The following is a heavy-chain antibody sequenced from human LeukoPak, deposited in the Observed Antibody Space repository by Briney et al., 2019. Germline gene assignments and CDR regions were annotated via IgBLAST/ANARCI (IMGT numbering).Heavy chain of an antibody. D-gene: IGHD5-18*01. J-gene: IGHJ4*02. V-gene: IGHV3-64D*06. CDR2: ISSNGGST. CDR1: GFTFSTYA. CDR3: VKDRWIQLWGNFDY. Sequence: PGGSLRLSCSASGFTFSTYAMHWVRQAPGKGLEYVSAISSNGGSTYYADSVKGRSTISRDNSKNILYLQMSSLRAEDTAVYYCVKDRWIQLWGNFDYWGQGTLITVSS.